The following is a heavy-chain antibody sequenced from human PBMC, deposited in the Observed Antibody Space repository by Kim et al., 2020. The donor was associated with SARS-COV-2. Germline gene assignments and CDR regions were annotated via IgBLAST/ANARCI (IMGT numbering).Heavy chain of an antibody. CDR2: IWHDDSNK. V-gene: IGHV3-33*06. Sequence: GGSLRLSCATSGFIFTNFAMHWVRQAPGRGLEWVAVIWHDDSNKYYSDSVKGRFTVSRDDSKNTLHLQMSSLRVEDTAVYYCAKGMVPDAWRQGTHVTVSS. CDR3: AKGMVPDA. CDR1: GFIFTNFA. D-gene: IGHD3-10*01. J-gene: IGHJ5*02.